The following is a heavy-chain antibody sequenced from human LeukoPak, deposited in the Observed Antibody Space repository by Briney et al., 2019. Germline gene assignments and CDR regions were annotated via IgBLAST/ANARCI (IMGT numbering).Heavy chain of an antibody. CDR2: INPNSGDT. CDR1: RYTFTGSY. D-gene: IGHD6-19*01. J-gene: IGHJ4*02. V-gene: IGHV1-2*06. CDR3: ARVGSGWPDGY. Sequence: GASVKVSCKASRYTFTGSYIHWVRQAPGQGLEWMGRINPNSGDTNYAQKFQGRVTMSRDTSISTAYMELSRLRSDDTAVYYCARVGSGWPDGYWGQGTLVTVSS.